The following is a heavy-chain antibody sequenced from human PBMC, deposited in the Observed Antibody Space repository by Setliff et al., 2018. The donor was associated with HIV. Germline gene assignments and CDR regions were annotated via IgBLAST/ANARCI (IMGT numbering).Heavy chain of an antibody. CDR2: LYYSGST. D-gene: IGHD3-10*01. CDR3: AREGDIGVVRGVIYFDY. Sequence: LSLTCTVSGGSIRSGSHYWGWIRQPPGKGLEWIGSLYYSGSTYNNPSLKSRLTISVDTSKNQFSLKLSSVTAADTAVYYCAREGDIGVVRGVIYFDYWGQGTLVTVPQ. V-gene: IGHV4-39*07. J-gene: IGHJ4*02. CDR1: GGSIRSGSHY.